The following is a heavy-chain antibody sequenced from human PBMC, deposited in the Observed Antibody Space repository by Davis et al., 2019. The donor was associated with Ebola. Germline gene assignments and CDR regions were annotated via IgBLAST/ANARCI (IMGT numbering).Heavy chain of an antibody. J-gene: IGHJ5*02. D-gene: IGHD3-3*01. V-gene: IGHV4-34*01. CDR1: GGSFSGYY. Sequence: PSETLSLTCAVYGGSFSGYYWSWIRQPPEKGLEWIGEINHSGSTNYNPSLKSRVTISVDTSKNQFSLKLSSVTAADTAVYYCARGSRLRFLEWLPYNWFDPWGQGTLVTVSS. CDR3: ARGSRLRFLEWLPYNWFDP. CDR2: INHSGST.